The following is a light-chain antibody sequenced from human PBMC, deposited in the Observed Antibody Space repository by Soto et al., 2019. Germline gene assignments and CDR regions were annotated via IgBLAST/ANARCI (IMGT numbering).Light chain of an antibody. CDR1: SSDVGGYNY. V-gene: IGLV2-11*01. CDR3: CSYAGLTR. CDR2: DVS. Sequence: QSVLTQPRSVSGSPGQSVTISCTGTSSDVGGYNYVSWYQHHPGKAPKLMIYDVSKRPSGVPDRFSGSKSGNTASLTISGLRAEDEADYYCCSYAGLTRVGGGTKLTVL. J-gene: IGLJ2*01.